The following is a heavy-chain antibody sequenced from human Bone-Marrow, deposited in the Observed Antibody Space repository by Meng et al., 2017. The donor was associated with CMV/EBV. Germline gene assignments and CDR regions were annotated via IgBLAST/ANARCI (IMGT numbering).Heavy chain of an antibody. D-gene: IGHD3-10*01. CDR2: IYPSDSNT. CDR1: GYIFTNYW. CDR3: ARQLGGSGSYFIPYYYYYYGMDV. J-gene: IGHJ6*02. Sequence: GGSLRLSCKGSGYIFTNYWIGWVRQMPGKGLEWMGIIYPSDSNTRYGPSFQGQVTISADKSISTAYLQWSSLKASDTAMYYCARQLGGSGSYFIPYYYYYYGMDVWGQGTTVTVSS. V-gene: IGHV5-51*01.